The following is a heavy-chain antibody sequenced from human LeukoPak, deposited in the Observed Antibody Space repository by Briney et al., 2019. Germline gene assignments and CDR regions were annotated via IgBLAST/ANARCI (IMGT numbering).Heavy chain of an antibody. CDR1: GYTFTSYD. D-gene: IGHD2-8*01. CDR3: TRGGVYEDYYYHMDV. V-gene: IGHV1-8*01. J-gene: IGHJ6*03. Sequence: ASVNVSCKASGYTFTSYDINWVRQATGEGLEWIGWMSPNSGNTGYAQKYEGRITMTRHTSISTAYMELSSLRSEDTAVYYCTRGGVYEDYYYHMDVWGKGTTVSVSS. CDR2: MSPNSGNT.